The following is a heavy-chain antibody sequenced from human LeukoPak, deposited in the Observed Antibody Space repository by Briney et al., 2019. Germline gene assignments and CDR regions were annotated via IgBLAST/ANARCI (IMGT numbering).Heavy chain of an antibody. V-gene: IGHV4-59*05. J-gene: IGHJ3*02. CDR3: ARGYGDTGLVGAFDI. CDR1: GGSFSSYY. Sequence: SETLSLTCTVSGGSFSSYYWNWIRQPPGKGLEWIGSIYYSGSTYYNPSLKSRVTISVDTSKNQFSLKLSSVTAADTAVYYCARGYGDTGLVGAFDIWGQGTMVTVSS. D-gene: IGHD4-17*01. CDR2: IYYSGST.